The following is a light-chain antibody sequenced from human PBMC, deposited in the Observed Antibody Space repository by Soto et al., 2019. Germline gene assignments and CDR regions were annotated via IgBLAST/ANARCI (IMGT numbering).Light chain of an antibody. J-gene: IGKJ1*01. CDR3: QKYGSSPGK. CDR2: GAS. Sequence: DIVFTQSPLKLALSQLGSATISLIASESVSSSYLAWYQQKPGQAPRLLIYGASSRATGIPDRFSGSGSGTDFTLTISRLEPEDFAVYYCQKYGSSPGKCGKGTKVDIK. V-gene: IGKV3-20*01. CDR1: ESVSSSY.